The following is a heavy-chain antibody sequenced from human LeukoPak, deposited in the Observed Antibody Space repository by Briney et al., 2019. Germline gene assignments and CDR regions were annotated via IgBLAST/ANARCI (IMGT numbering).Heavy chain of an antibody. V-gene: IGHV4-39*01. CDR1: GGSISSYY. Sequence: SETLSLTCTVSGGSISSYYWGWIRQPPGKGLEWIGSIYYSGSTYYNPSLKSRVTISVDTSKNQFSLKLSSVTAADTAVYYCARRIVVVPAAILRVGYFDYWGQGTLVTVSS. CDR3: ARRIVVVPAAILRVGYFDY. J-gene: IGHJ4*02. D-gene: IGHD2-2*02. CDR2: IYYSGST.